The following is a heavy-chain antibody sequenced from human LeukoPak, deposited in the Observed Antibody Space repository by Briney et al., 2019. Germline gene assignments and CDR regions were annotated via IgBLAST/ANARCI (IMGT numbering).Heavy chain of an antibody. J-gene: IGHJ3*02. V-gene: IGHV3-53*01. CDR3: ARDPAAAGFFDI. D-gene: IGHD6-13*01. Sequence: GGSLRLSCAASGFTVSSNYMSWVRQAPGKGLEWVSVIYSGGSTYYADSVKGRFTISRDNSKNTLYLQMDSLRAEDTAVYYCARDPAAAGFFDIWGQGTMVTVSS. CDR1: GFTVSSNY. CDR2: IYSGGST.